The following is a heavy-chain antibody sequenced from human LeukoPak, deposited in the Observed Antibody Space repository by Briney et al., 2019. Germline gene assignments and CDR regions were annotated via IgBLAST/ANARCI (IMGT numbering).Heavy chain of an antibody. CDR1: GFTFSSYA. V-gene: IGHV3-30-3*01. D-gene: IGHD6-13*01. Sequence: GGSLRLSCAASGFTFSSYAMHWVRQAPGKGLEWVAVISYDGSNKYYADSVKGRFTISRDNSKNTLYLQMNSLRAEDTAVYYCARVVSYSSSWYDYWGQGTLVTVSS. CDR2: ISYDGSNK. CDR3: ARVVSYSSSWYDY. J-gene: IGHJ4*02.